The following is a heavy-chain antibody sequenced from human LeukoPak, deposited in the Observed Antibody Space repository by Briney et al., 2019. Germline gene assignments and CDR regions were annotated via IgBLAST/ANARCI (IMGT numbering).Heavy chain of an antibody. CDR1: GFTFSSYG. CDR3: AKSMHRVTYYDILTGYFDDYYMDV. D-gene: IGHD3-9*01. V-gene: IGHV3-30*02. J-gene: IGHJ6*03. Sequence: PGGSLRLFCAASGFTFSSYGMSWVRQAPGKGLEWVAFIRYDGSNKYYADSVKGRFTISRDNSKNTLYLQMNSLRAEDTAVYYCAKSMHRVTYYDILTGYFDDYYMDVWGKGTTVTISS. CDR2: IRYDGSNK.